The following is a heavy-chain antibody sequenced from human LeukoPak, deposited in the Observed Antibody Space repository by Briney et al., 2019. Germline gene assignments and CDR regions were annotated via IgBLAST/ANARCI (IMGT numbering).Heavy chain of an antibody. CDR3: ARDRSGAFDY. CDR1: GFIFSNYA. D-gene: IGHD6-19*01. CDR2: ISTKGGST. Sequence: GGSLRLSCAASGFIFSNYAMYWVRQAPGKGLESVAAISTKGGSTSYADSVKGRMTISRDDSKNTLFLQMGSLTTDDMGLYFCARDRSGAFDYWGQGTLVTVSS. V-gene: IGHV3-64*02. J-gene: IGHJ4*02.